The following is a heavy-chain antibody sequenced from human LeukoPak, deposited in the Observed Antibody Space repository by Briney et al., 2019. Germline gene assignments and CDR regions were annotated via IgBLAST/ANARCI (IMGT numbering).Heavy chain of an antibody. Sequence: GGSLRLSCTASGFTFSSYAMNWVRQAPGKGLEGVSGIGAGGTFTYYADSVKGRFTISRDNSRNTLYLQMNSLRADDTAVYYCAKDLDYTTDGYYFDFWGQGTLVTVSS. CDR3: AKDLDYTTDGYYFDF. D-gene: IGHD4-11*01. CDR2: IGAGGTFT. J-gene: IGHJ4*02. V-gene: IGHV3-23*01. CDR1: GFTFSSYA.